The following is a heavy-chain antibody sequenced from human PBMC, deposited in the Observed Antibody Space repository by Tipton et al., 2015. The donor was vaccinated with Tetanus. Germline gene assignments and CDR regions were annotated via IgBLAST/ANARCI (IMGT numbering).Heavy chain of an antibody. V-gene: IGHV4-34*01. D-gene: IGHD6-19*01. CDR1: GGSFSGTY. J-gene: IGHJ5*02. CDR3: ASLPKHWLAPRGAP. Sequence: TLSLTCAVSGGSFSGTYWSWVRQPPGKGLEWIGEINHRGGTMYNPSLKSRVTISGDTSKNQFSLNLTSVTAADTAVYYCASLPKHWLAPRGAPWGQGTLVAVSS. CDR2: INHRGGT.